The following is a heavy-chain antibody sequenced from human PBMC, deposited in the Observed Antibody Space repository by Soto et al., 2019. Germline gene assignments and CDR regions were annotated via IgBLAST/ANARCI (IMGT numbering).Heavy chain of an antibody. D-gene: IGHD2-2*01. CDR2: IYHSGST. CDR1: GGSISSSNW. J-gene: IGHJ6*02. V-gene: IGHV4-4*02. CDR3: ASQLRYCSSTSCYVPGMDV. Sequence: QVQLQESGPGLVKPSGTLSLTCAVSGGSISSSNWWSWVRQPPGKGLEWIGGIYHSGSTNYNPSLKSRVTISVDKSKNQFSLKLSSVTAADTAVYYCASQLRYCSSTSCYVPGMDVWGQGTTVTVSS.